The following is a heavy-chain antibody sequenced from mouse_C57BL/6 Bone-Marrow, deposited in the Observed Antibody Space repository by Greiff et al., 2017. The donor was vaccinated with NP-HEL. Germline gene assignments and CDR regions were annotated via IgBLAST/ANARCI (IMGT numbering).Heavy chain of an antibody. D-gene: IGHD2-3*01. CDR3: ARHEDRRDGYPLAY. Sequence: EVQLQQSGPELVKPGASVKISCKASGYTFTDYYMNWVKQSHGKSLEWIGDINPNNGGTSYNQKFKGKATLTVDKSSSTVYMELSRLTSEDSAVYFCARHEDRRDGYPLAYWGQGTLVTVSA. J-gene: IGHJ3*01. CDR1: GYTFTDYY. V-gene: IGHV1-26*01. CDR2: INPNNGGT.